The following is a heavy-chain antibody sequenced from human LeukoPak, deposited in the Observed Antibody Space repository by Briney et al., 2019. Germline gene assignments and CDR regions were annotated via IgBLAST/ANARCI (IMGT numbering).Heavy chain of an antibody. D-gene: IGHD3-9*01. J-gene: IGHJ3*02. Sequence: GGSLKISCKGSGYNFATYWIVWVRQMPGKGLEWMGVIYPGDSDTRYSPSFQGQVTISADKSITTAYLQWSSLKASDTAMYYCAKLGGYDILTGDAFDIWGQGTMVTVSS. CDR1: GYNFATYW. V-gene: IGHV5-51*01. CDR3: AKLGGYDILTGDAFDI. CDR2: IYPGDSDT.